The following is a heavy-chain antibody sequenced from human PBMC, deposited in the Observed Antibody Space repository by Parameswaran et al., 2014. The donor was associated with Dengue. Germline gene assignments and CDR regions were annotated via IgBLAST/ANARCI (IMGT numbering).Heavy chain of an antibody. J-gene: IGHJ5*02. CDR2: IYYSGST. V-gene: IGHV4-59*01. D-gene: IGHD3-3*01. CDR3: AIVGGSRYYENWFAP. Sequence: RWIRQPPGKGLEWIGNIYYSGSTNCNPSLKSRVSISVDTSKNQFSLKLSSVTAADTAVYYCAIVGGSRYYENWFAPVGPGEPWSPSPQ.